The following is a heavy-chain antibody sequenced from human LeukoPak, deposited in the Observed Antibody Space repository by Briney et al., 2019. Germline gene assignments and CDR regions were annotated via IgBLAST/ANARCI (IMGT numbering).Heavy chain of an antibody. CDR2: INHSGST. Sequence: SETLSLTCAVYGGSFSGYYWSWIRQPPGKGLERIGEINHSGSTNYNPSLKSRVTISVDTSKNQFSLKLSSVTAADTAVYYCARGPTVSYSSSPDPWGQGTLVTVSS. CDR1: GGSFSGYY. D-gene: IGHD6-13*01. CDR3: ARGPTVSYSSSPDP. V-gene: IGHV4-34*01. J-gene: IGHJ5*02.